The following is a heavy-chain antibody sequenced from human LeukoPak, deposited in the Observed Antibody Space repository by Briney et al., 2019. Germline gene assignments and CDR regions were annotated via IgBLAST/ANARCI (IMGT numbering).Heavy chain of an antibody. Sequence: GGSLRLSCAASGFTFSSYWMSWVRQAPGKGLEWVAKIKQDGSENYYVDSVKGRFTISRDNAKNSLFLQMNSLRAEDTAVYYCARDEYFDSSVYYPPFDYWGQGTLVTVSS. CDR1: GFTFSSYW. D-gene: IGHD3-22*01. J-gene: IGHJ4*02. V-gene: IGHV3-7*04. CDR3: ARDEYFDSSVYYPPFDY. CDR2: IKQDGSEN.